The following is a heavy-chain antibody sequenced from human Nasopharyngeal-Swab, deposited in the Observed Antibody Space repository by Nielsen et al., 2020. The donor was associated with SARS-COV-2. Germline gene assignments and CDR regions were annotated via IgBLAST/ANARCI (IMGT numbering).Heavy chain of an antibody. V-gene: IGHV5-51*01. Sequence: GESLKISCKGSGYRFISYWIGWVRQMPGKGLEWMGIIYPGDSDTRYSPSFQGQVTISADKSISTAYLQWSSLKASDTAMYYCARTAIEGGYYRGDAFDIWSQGTMVTVSS. CDR1: GYRFISYW. CDR2: IYPGDSDT. D-gene: IGHD3-22*01. CDR3: ARTAIEGGYYRGDAFDI. J-gene: IGHJ3*02.